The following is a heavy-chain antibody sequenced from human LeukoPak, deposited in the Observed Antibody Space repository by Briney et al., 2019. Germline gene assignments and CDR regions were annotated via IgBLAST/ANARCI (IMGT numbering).Heavy chain of an antibody. J-gene: IGHJ6*02. V-gene: IGHV1-18*01. CDR1: GYTFTSYG. CDR3: ARVVPYYDILTGYYPQQRDYYYYGMDV. CDR2: ISAYNGNT. D-gene: IGHD3-9*01. Sequence: ASVKVSCKASGYTFTSYGITWVRQAPGQGLEWMGWISAYNGNTNYAQKLQGRVTMTTDTSTSTAYMELRSLRSDDTAVYYCARVVPYYDILTGYYPQQRDYYYYGMDVWGQGTTVTVSS.